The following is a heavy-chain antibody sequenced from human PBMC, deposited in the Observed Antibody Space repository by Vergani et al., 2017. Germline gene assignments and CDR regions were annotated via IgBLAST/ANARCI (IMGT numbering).Heavy chain of an antibody. CDR1: GGTFSSYT. CDR2: IIPILGIA. J-gene: IGHJ6*02. V-gene: IGHV1-69*02. D-gene: IGHD5-12*01. CDR3: AGGYSGYEFRVFYGMDV. Sequence: QVQLVQSGAEVKKPGSSVKVSCQASGGTFSSYTISWVRQAPGQGLEWMGRIIPILGIANYAQKFQGRVTITADKSTSTAYMELSSLRSEDTAVYYCAGGYSGYEFRVFYGMDVWGQGTTVTVSS.